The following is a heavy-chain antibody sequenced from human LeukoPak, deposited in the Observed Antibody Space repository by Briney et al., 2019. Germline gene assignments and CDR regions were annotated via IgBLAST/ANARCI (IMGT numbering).Heavy chain of an antibody. V-gene: IGHV4-39*01. CDR3: ARHVDGYNVRVPFDY. Sequence: PSETLSLTCTVSGGSISSSIYYWGWIRQPPGKGLEWIGSIYYSGSTYYNPSLKSRVTISVDTSKNQFSLKLSSVTAADTAVYYCARHVDGYNVRVPFDYWGQGTLVTVSS. J-gene: IGHJ4*02. CDR1: GGSISSSIYY. CDR2: IYYSGST. D-gene: IGHD5-24*01.